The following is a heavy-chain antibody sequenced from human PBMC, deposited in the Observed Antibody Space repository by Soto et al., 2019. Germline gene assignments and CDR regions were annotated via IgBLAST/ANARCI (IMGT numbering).Heavy chain of an antibody. D-gene: IGHD3-3*01. CDR2: IIPIFGTA. Sequence: SVKVSCKAPGGTFSSYAISWVRQAPGQGLEWMGGIIPIFGTANYAQKFQGRVTITADESTSTAYMELSSLRSEDTAVYYCARYWRSGRNWFDPWGQGTLVTVSS. V-gene: IGHV1-69*13. CDR3: ARYWRSGRNWFDP. CDR1: GGTFSSYA. J-gene: IGHJ5*02.